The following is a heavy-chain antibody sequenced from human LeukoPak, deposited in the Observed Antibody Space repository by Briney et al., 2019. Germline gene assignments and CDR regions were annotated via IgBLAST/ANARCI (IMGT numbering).Heavy chain of an antibody. CDR2: INPSGDSA. J-gene: IGHJ4*02. CDR1: GYTFTNYY. D-gene: IGHD1-7*01. CDR3: ARAGTGTSVRWDY. Sequence: ASVKVSCKASGYTFTNYYMHWVRQAPGQGLEWMGIINPSGDSATYAQKFQGRVTMTRDTSTSTVYMELSSLRSEDTAVFYCARAGTGTSVRWDYWGQGTLVTVSS. V-gene: IGHV1-46*01.